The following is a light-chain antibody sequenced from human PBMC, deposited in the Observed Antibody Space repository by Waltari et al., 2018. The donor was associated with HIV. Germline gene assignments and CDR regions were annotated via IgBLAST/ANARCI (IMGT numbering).Light chain of an antibody. V-gene: IGLV2-14*03. CDR3: SSYTSSRTVV. Sequence: QSALTQPASLSGSPAQSTNLSRTGASSSAGRYHYASWYQHHPGKAPKLIIYDVSNRPSGVSNRFSGSKSGTTASLTSSGLQAEDEADYYCSSYTSSRTVVFGGGTKLTVL. CDR2: DVS. J-gene: IGLJ2*01. CDR1: SSSAGRYHY.